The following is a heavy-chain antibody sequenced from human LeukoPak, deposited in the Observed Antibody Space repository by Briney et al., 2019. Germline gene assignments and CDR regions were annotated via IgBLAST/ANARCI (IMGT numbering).Heavy chain of an antibody. V-gene: IGHV4-59*01. D-gene: IGHD3-3*01. CDR2: IYYSGSS. J-gene: IGHJ5*02. Sequence: SETLSLTCTVSGGSISNYYWSWIRQPPGKGLEWIGYIYYSGSSNYNPSLKSRVTISVDTSKNQFSLKLSSVTAADTAVYYCARGRDDFWSGYSNWFDPWGQGTLVTVSS. CDR3: ARGRDDFWSGYSNWFDP. CDR1: GGSISNYY.